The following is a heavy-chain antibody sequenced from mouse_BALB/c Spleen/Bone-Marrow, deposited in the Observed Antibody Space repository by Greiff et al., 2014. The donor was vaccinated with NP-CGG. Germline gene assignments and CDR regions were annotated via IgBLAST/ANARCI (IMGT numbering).Heavy chain of an antibody. CDR3: VRENYDYDGDAMDY. J-gene: IGHJ4*01. CDR2: INPSSGYT. D-gene: IGHD2-4*01. Sequence: VQLQQSAAELARPGALVKMSCKTSGYTFTYYTMHWVKQRPGQGLEWIGYINPSSGYTDYNQKFKDKTTLTTDKSSSTAYLQLSSLTSEDSAVYYCVRENYDYDGDAMDYWGQGTSVTVSS. CDR1: GYTFTYYT. V-gene: IGHV1-4*02.